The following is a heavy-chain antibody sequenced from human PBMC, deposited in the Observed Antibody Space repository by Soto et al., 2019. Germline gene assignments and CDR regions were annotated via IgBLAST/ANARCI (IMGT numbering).Heavy chain of an antibody. CDR3: EIYMLDLGEDYYSGMDV. CDR2: ISYDGSNK. V-gene: IGHV3-30-3*01. Sequence: QVQLVESGGGVVQPGRSLRLSCAASGFTFSSYAMHWVRQAPGKGLEWVAVISYDGSNKYYADYVKGRFNISRDNSNKALDLQMNILRDKDTAVYYCEIYMLDLGEDYYSGMDVLGKATTVTVSS. D-gene: IGHD3-16*01. CDR1: GFTFSSYA. J-gene: IGHJ6*04.